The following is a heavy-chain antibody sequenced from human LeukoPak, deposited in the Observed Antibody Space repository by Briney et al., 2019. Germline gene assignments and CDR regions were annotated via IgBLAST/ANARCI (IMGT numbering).Heavy chain of an antibody. Sequence: TGGSLRLSCAPSGFTFSSYSMNWVRQAPGKGLEWVSTISSSSSYIYYADSVKGRFTMSRDNAKNSLYLQMNSLRAEDMAVYYCARDGGRMDVWGQGTTVTVSS. V-gene: IGHV3-21*01. D-gene: IGHD6-25*01. CDR1: GFTFSSYS. J-gene: IGHJ6*02. CDR2: ISSSSSYI. CDR3: ARDGGRMDV.